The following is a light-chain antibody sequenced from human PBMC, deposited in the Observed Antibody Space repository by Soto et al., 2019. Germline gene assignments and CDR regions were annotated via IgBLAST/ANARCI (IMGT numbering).Light chain of an antibody. Sequence: EIVLTQSPDTLSLSPGERATLSCRARQSVSNNRLAWYQQRPGQAPSLLIYGAFSRATGVPDRFSGSGSGTDFTLTISRLEPEDFAVYSCQHYGTSRVTFGPGTKVDVK. J-gene: IGKJ3*01. V-gene: IGKV3-20*01. CDR3: QHYGTSRVT. CDR2: GAF. CDR1: QSVSNNR.